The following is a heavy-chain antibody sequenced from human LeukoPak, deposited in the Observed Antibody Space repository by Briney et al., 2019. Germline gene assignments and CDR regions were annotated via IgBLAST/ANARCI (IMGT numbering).Heavy chain of an antibody. CDR2: IYYSGST. CDR1: GGSISSGDYY. CDR3: ARLNDFWSGYYQDY. V-gene: IGHV4-30-4*08. Sequence: SETLSLTCTVSGGSISSGDYYWSWIRQPPGKGLEWIGYIYYSGSTYYNPSLKSRVTISVDTSKNQFSLKLSSVTAADTAVYYCARLNDFWSGYYQDYWGQGTLVTVSS. J-gene: IGHJ4*02. D-gene: IGHD3-3*01.